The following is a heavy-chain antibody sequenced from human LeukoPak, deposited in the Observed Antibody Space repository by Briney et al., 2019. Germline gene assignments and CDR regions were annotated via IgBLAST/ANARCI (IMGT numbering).Heavy chain of an antibody. V-gene: IGHV3-23*01. D-gene: IGHD6-13*01. CDR2: ISGLGGSA. CDR3: ARRGGSSWSSFDY. CDR1: GFTFSSYA. Sequence: GGSLRLSCAASGFTFSSYAMSWVRQAPGKGLEWVSGISGLGGSAYYAASVKGRFTISRDNSGDTLFLQPNNLRVEDTAIYFCARRGGSSWSSFDYWGQGTLVTVSS. J-gene: IGHJ4*02.